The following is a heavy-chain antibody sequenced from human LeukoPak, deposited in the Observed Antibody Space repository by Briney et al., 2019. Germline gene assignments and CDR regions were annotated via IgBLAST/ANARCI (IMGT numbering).Heavy chain of an antibody. CDR1: GGSFSSYY. CDR3: ARTRRYCSSTSCPHFDY. CDR2: IYYSGST. Sequence: SETLSLTCTVSGGSFSSYYWSWIRQPPGKGLEWIGYIYYSGSTNYNPSLKSRVTISVDTSKNQFSLKLSSVTAADTAVYYCARTRRYCSSTSCPHFDYWGQGTLVTVSS. D-gene: IGHD2-2*01. J-gene: IGHJ4*02. V-gene: IGHV4-59*01.